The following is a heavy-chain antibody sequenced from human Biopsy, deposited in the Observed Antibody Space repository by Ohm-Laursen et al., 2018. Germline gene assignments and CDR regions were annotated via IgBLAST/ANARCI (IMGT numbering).Heavy chain of an antibody. J-gene: IGHJ4*02. D-gene: IGHD4-11*01. CDR2: INPSGGTV. V-gene: IGHV1-46*01. CDR1: GYVFINYL. Sequence: ASVKVSCKVSGYVFINYLVHWVRQAPGQGLEWMGKINPSGGTVAYAHKFQGRVSMTRDTSTSTIYMDLSSLRSEDTALYYCTRDMGPWGDYSFEYWGQGTLVTVSS. CDR3: TRDMGPWGDYSFEY.